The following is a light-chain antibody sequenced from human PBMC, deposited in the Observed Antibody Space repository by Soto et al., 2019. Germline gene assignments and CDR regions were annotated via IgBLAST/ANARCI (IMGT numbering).Light chain of an antibody. CDR2: LYSDGSH. J-gene: IGLJ3*02. CDR1: SGHSSYG. V-gene: IGLV4-69*01. Sequence: QSVLTQSPSASASLGASVKLTCTLSSGHSSYGIAWHQQQPEKGPRYLMKLYSDGSHIKGDGIPDRFSGSSSGAERYLTISSLQSDDEADYYCQTWGTGIRVFGGGTKLTVL. CDR3: QTWGTGIRV.